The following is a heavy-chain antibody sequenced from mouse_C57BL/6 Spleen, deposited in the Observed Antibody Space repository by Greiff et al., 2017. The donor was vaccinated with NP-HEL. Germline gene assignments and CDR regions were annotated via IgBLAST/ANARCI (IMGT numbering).Heavy chain of an antibody. CDR3: ARNWDGAMDY. CDR2: IRNKANGYTT. Sequence: DVKLVESGGGLVQPGGSLSLSCAASGFTFTDYYMSWVRQPPGKALEWLGFIRNKANGYTTEYSASVKGRFTISRDNSQSILYLQMNALRAEDSATYYCARNWDGAMDYWGQGTSVTVSS. D-gene: IGHD4-1*01. CDR1: GFTFTDYY. V-gene: IGHV7-3*01. J-gene: IGHJ4*01.